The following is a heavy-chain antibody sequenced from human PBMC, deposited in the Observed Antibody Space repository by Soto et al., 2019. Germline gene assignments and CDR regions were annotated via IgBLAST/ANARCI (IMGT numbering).Heavy chain of an antibody. Sequence: SGPTLVNPTQTLTLTCTFSGFSLSTSGVGVGWISQPAGKALEWLALIYWDDDKRYSPSLKSRLTITKDTSKNQVVLTMTNMDPVDTATYYCAHKVEYSSSSLWFDPWGQGTLVTVSS. CDR2: IYWDDDK. J-gene: IGHJ5*02. D-gene: IGHD6-6*01. CDR1: GFSLSTSGVG. CDR3: AHKVEYSSSSLWFDP. V-gene: IGHV2-5*02.